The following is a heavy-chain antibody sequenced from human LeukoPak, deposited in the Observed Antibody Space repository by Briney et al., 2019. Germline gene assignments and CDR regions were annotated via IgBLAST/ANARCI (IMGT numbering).Heavy chain of an antibody. D-gene: IGHD1-26*01. V-gene: IGHV4-39*01. Sequence: SETLSLTCAVYGGSFSGYYWGWIRQPPGKGLECIGSIYFSGSTYYNPSLRSRVTISLDTSKKQLSLKLSSVTAADTAVYYCARHNGGGVGSYVAPGPPDYFDYWGQGTLVTVSS. CDR3: ARHNGGGVGSYVAPGPPDYFDY. CDR1: GGSFSGYY. CDR2: IYFSGST. J-gene: IGHJ4*02.